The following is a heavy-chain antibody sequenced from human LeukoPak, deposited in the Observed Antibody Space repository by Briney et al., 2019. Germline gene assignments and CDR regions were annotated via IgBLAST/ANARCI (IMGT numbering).Heavy chain of an antibody. CDR1: GGSISSYY. J-gene: IGHJ4*02. D-gene: IGHD2/OR15-2a*01. V-gene: IGHV4-4*09. CDR3: ARRSMAGDFDY. Sequence: SETQSLTCTVSGGSISSYYWSWIRQPPGKGLEWIGYIYTSGSTNYNPSLKSRVTISVDTSKNQFSLKLSSVTAADTAVYYCARRSMAGDFDYWGQGTLVTVSS. CDR2: IYTSGST.